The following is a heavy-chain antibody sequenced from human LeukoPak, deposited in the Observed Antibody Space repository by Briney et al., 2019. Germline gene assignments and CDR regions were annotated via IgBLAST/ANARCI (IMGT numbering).Heavy chain of an antibody. D-gene: IGHD6-6*01. V-gene: IGHV3-9*01. J-gene: IGHJ4*01. Sequence: GGSLRLSCAASGFIFDDYAMHWVRQAPGKGLEWVSGISWYSGSIGYADSVKGRFTISRDNAKNSLYLQMNSLRAEDTALYYCAKDRDYSSSGASVDYWGQGTLVTVSS. CDR1: GFIFDDYA. CDR2: ISWYSGSI. CDR3: AKDRDYSSSGASVDY.